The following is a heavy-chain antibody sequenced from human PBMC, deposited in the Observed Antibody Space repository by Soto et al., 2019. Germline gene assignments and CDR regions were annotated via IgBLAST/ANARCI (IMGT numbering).Heavy chain of an antibody. CDR1: GGSVSSGSYY. D-gene: IGHD1-7*01. V-gene: IGHV4-61*01. CDR3: ALSYVSVTGTTSPGDY. J-gene: IGHJ4*02. CDR2: IYYSGST. Sequence: SETLSLTCTVSGGSVSSGSYYWSWIRQPPGKGLEWIGYIYYSGSTNYNPSLKSRVTISVDTSKNQFSLKLSSVTAADTAVYYCALSYVSVTGTTSPGDYLGQGTLVTVSS.